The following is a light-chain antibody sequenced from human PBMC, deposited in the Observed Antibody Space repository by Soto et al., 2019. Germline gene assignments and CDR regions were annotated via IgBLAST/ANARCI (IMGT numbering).Light chain of an antibody. J-gene: IGKJ5*01. V-gene: IGKV1-5*01. CDR1: QSTSGW. CDR2: DAP. Sequence: DIQMTDAPWNRSASVLDGVNITFLASQSTSGWLAWYQQKPGKAAKLLIYDAPSLESGVPSRFSGSGSGTEFTLTKSSLQPDDFATYYCQQYNSYSLTFGQGQRREIK. CDR3: QQYNSYSLT.